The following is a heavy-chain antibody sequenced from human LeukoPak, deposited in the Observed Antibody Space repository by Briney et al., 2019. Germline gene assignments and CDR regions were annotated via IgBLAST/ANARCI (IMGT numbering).Heavy chain of an antibody. CDR2: IGTSGSI. CDR1: GFTFSDYT. J-gene: IGHJ3*02. D-gene: IGHD1-14*01. Sequence: GGSLRLSFATSGFTFSDYTMNWVRQAPGKGLEWVSSIGTSGSIYYADSVRGRFTISRDNAKNSLYLQMDSLRAEDTAVYYCARRREPEIWGQGTMVTVSS. CDR3: ARRREPEI. V-gene: IGHV3-69-1*01.